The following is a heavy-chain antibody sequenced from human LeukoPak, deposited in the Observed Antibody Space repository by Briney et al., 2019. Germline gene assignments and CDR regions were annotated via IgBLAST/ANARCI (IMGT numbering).Heavy chain of an antibody. D-gene: IGHD3-3*01. CDR3: SRQSVWFLEWFSSYNWFDP. J-gene: IGHJ5*02. CDR2: IYFSGST. CDR1: GGSTSSSSYY. V-gene: IGHV4-39*01. Sequence: SETLSLTCTVSGGSTSSSSYYFFCFRQPPVIFLFCIGSIYFSGSTYYNPSLKSRVTISVYSFKNQFSLTLSTVTSSNTAVDYFSRQSVWFLEWFSSYNWFDPWGQGTLVTVSS.